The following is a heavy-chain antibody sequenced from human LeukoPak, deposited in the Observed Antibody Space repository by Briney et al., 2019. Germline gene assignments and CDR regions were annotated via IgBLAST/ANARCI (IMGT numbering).Heavy chain of an antibody. CDR2: IKEDGSEK. CDR1: GFRFSTYW. CDR3: ARGGSYYAN. D-gene: IGHD3-10*01. J-gene: IGHJ4*02. V-gene: IGHV3-7*04. Sequence: GGSLRLSCAASGFRFSTYWMSWVRQAPGKGLEWEANIKEDGSEKYYVDPVKGRFTISRDNAKNSLYLQMNSLRADDAAVYHCARGGSYYANWGQGTLVTVSS.